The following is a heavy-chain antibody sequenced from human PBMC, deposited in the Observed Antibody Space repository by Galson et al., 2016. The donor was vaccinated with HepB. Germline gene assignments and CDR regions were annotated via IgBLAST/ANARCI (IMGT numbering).Heavy chain of an antibody. CDR3: GKHGGFDY. CDR2: ITGSGATT. D-gene: IGHD3-16*01. Sequence: SLRLSCAASGFSFSTSGMSWVRQTPGRGLEWVSGITGSGATTHCADSVKGRFTISRDNSKNTPYLYMNSLRAEDTAVYYCGKHGGFDYWGQGALVTVSS. V-gene: IGHV3-23*01. J-gene: IGHJ4*02. CDR1: GFSFSTSG.